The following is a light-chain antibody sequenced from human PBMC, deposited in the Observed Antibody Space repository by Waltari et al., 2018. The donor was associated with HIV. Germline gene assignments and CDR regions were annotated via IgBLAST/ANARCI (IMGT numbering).Light chain of an antibody. CDR2: GVS. CDR1: SSDVGGYHY. Sequence: QSALTQPASVSGSPGQSITISCTGTSSDVGGYHYVPWYQQHPGKAPKLLIYGVSNRPSGVSNRVCGSKSGNTASRTISVLQPEDAADYYCSSYTSSSTPVVFGGGTKLTVL. V-gene: IGLV2-14*01. CDR3: SSYTSSSTPVV. J-gene: IGLJ2*01.